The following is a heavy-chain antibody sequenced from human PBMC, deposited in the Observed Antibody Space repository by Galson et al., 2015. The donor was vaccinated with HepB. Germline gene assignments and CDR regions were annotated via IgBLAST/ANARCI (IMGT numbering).Heavy chain of an antibody. CDR3: TRDRPYYDSSGYYWYFDL. J-gene: IGHJ2*01. CDR2: IRSNAYGGTT. CDR1: GFTFGDYA. V-gene: IGHV3-49*03. D-gene: IGHD3-22*01. Sequence: SLRLPCAASGFTFGDYAMSWFRQAPGKGLEWVGFIRSNAYGGTTEYAASVKGRFTISRDDSKSIAYLQMNSLKTEDTAVYYCTRDRPYYDSSGYYWYFDLWGRGTLVTVSS.